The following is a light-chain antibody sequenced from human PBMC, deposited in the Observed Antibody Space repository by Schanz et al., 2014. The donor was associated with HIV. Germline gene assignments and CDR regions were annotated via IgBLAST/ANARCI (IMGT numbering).Light chain of an antibody. Sequence: DIQMTQSPSTLSASVGDIVTLTCRASENINNHLAWYQQKPGSAPKLLIHGASTLENGVPSTFSGRGSGTEFTLTISSLQPDDFATYYCLQHNSYPQTFGQGTKLEIK. V-gene: IGKV1-5*01. CDR3: LQHNSYPQT. CDR2: GAS. CDR1: ENINNH. J-gene: IGKJ2*01.